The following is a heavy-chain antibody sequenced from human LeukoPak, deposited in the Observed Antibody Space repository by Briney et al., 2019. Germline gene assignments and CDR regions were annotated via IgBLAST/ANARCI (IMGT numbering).Heavy chain of an antibody. D-gene: IGHD6-19*01. CDR3: AKDGGYSSGWYGTIFDY. CDR2: ISGSGGST. CDR1: GFTFSDYY. Sequence: PGGSLRLSCAASGFTFSDYYMSWMRQAPGKGLEWVSAISGSGGSTYYADSVKGRFTISRDNSKNTLYLQMNSLRAEDTAVYYCAKDGGYSSGWYGTIFDYWGQGTLVTVSS. V-gene: IGHV3-23*01. J-gene: IGHJ4*02.